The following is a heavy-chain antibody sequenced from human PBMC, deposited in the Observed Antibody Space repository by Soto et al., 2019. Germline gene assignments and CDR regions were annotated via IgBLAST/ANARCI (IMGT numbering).Heavy chain of an antibody. CDR3: ARDFDSSNWNVADY. V-gene: IGHV1-18*01. CDR1: GYTFSSYG. Sequence: ASVKVSCKASGYTFSSYGISWVRQAPGQGLEWMGWISTYNANTNYAQNLQGRVTMTTDTSTTTAYMELRSLRSDDTAVYYCARDFDSSNWNVADYWGQGTLVTVSS. J-gene: IGHJ4*02. D-gene: IGHD6-13*01. CDR2: ISTYNANT.